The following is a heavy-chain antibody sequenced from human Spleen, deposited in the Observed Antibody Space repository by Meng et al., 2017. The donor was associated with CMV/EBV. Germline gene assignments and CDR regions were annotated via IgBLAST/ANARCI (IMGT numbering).Heavy chain of an antibody. CDR1: GYTLTELS. CDR2: ISDDGSTK. V-gene: IGHV3-30*04. D-gene: IGHD3-10*01. Sequence: SCKVSGYTLTELSMHWVRQAPGKGLEWVAVISDDGSTKFYADSVRGRYSISRDNSKNTLYLQMNNLRPEDTAVYYCARDGGSRAEFDYWGQGTLVTVSS. CDR3: ARDGGSRAEFDY. J-gene: IGHJ4*02.